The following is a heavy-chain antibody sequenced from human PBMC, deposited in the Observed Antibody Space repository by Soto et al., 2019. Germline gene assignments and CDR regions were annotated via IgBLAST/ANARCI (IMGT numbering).Heavy chain of an antibody. CDR3: TTDSYSTIIIVRFDD. Sequence: GGSLRLSCAASGFTFSNAWINWVRQAPGKGLEWIGRIKSKTDGGTTDYAEPVKGRFAISRDDSNNMVYLQMNSLKIEETAVYYCTTDSYSTIIIVRFDDWGHGTLVTVSS. D-gene: IGHD3-22*01. CDR2: IKSKTDGGTT. CDR1: GFTFSNAW. J-gene: IGHJ4*01. V-gene: IGHV3-15*07.